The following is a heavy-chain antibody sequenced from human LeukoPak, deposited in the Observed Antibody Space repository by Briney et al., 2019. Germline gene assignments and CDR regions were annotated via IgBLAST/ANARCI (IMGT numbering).Heavy chain of an antibody. D-gene: IGHD6-19*01. J-gene: IGHJ4*02. CDR1: GFTFDDCA. CDR3: ARARIGVAGFFDC. Sequence: GGSLRLSCAASGFTFDDCAMHWVRQAPGKGLEWLSYISDSGSRIVYADSVKGRFTISRDNAKNSLYLQMNSLRAEDTAVYYCARARIGVAGFFDCWGQGTLVTVSS. CDR2: ISDSGSRI. V-gene: IGHV3-11*01.